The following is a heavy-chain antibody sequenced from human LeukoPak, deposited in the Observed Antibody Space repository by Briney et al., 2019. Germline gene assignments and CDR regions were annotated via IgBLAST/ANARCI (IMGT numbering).Heavy chain of an antibody. CDR1: GFTFSSYT. V-gene: IGHV3-23*01. Sequence: GGSLRLSCAASGFTFSSYTMSWVRQAPGKGLEWVSAISGSGGSTYYADSVKGRFTISRDNAKNTLWLQMNSLRAEDTAAYYCAKVGSGWFFDYWGQGTLVTVSS. J-gene: IGHJ4*02. CDR3: AKVGSGWFFDY. CDR2: ISGSGGST. D-gene: IGHD6-19*01.